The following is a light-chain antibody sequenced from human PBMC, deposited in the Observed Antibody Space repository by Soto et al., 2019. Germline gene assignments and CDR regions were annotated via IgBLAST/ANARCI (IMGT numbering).Light chain of an antibody. J-gene: IGKJ3*01. V-gene: IGKV3-20*01. CDR1: QSVSSSY. Sequence: EIVLTQSPGTLSLSPGERATLSCRASQSVSSSYLAWYQQKPGQAPRLLSYGASSRVTGIPDSFSGSGSGTDFTLTISRLEPEDFAVYYCQQYGSSPIFTFGSGTKVDI. CDR2: GAS. CDR3: QQYGSSPIFT.